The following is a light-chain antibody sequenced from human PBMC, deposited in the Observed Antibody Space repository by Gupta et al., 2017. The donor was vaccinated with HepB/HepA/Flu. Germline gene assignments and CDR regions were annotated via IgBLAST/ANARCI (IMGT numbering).Light chain of an antibody. V-gene: IGLV1-44*01. CDR3: ATWDDSRNGVV. J-gene: IGLJ3*02. CDR1: NSNIGSNT. CDR2: TNN. Sequence: SVLTQPPSASGPPGQRVTISCSGSNSNIGSNTVNWYHHVPGTAPKLLIHTNNQRPSGVPDRFSGSKSDTSASLAISGLQPEDEADYYCATWDDSRNGVVFGGGTKLTVL.